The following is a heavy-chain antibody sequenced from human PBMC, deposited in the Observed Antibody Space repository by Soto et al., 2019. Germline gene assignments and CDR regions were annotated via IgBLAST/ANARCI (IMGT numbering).Heavy chain of an antibody. CDR1: GGSFSGYY. V-gene: IGHV4-34*01. J-gene: IGHJ6*02. CDR3: ARGNGVATILNYYYYGMDV. Sequence: SETLSLTCAVYGGSFSGYYWSWIRQPPGKGLEWIGEINHSGSTNYNPSLKSRVTISVDTSKNQFSLKLSSVTAADTAVYYCARGNGVATILNYYYYGMDVCGQGPTVTVSS. CDR2: INHSGST. D-gene: IGHD5-12*01.